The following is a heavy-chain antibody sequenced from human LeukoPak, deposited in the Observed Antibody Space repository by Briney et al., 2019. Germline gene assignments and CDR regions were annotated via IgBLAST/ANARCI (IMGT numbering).Heavy chain of an antibody. CDR2: INSDGSST. CDR3: ARDLYYYDSSGRFDP. Sequence: GGSLRLSCTASGFTFSSYWMHWVRQAPGKGLVWVSRINSDGSSTSYADSVKGRFTISRDNAKNTLYLQMNSLRAEDTAVYYCARDLYYYDSSGRFDPWGQGTLVTVSS. D-gene: IGHD3-22*01. J-gene: IGHJ5*02. CDR1: GFTFSSYW. V-gene: IGHV3-74*01.